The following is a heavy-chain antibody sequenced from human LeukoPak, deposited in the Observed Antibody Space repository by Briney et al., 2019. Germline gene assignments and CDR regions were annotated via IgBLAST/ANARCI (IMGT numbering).Heavy chain of an antibody. J-gene: IGHJ3*02. Sequence: GGSLRLSCAASGFTSSSFGMHWVRQAPGKGLEWVALIWYDGTSKFYADSVKGRFTISRDNSKNTLYLQMNSLRAEDTAVYFCAKPTGPIGSPYNTGWFDPFDIWGQGTMVTVSS. D-gene: IGHD6-19*01. CDR1: GFTSSSFG. V-gene: IGHV3-33*06. CDR3: AKPTGPIGSPYNTGWFDPFDI. CDR2: IWYDGTSK.